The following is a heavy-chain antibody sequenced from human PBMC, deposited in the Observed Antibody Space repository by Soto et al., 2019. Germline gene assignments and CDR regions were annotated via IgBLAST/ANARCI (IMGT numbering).Heavy chain of an antibody. CDR1: GFSFSSYA. D-gene: IGHD1-26*01. CDR3: ARYMSDGTYNYYYGMDV. Sequence: GGSLRLSCAASGFSFSSYAMTRVRQAPGRGLEWVSAISGSGSPTYYADSVKGRFTISRDNSKNTLYLQMNSLRADDTAVYYSARYMSDGTYNYYYGMDVWGQGTTVTVSS. CDR2: ISGSGSPT. J-gene: IGHJ6*02. V-gene: IGHV3-23*01.